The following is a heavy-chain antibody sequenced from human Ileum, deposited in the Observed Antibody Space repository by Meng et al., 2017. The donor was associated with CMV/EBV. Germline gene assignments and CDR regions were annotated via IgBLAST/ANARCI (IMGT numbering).Heavy chain of an antibody. J-gene: IGHJ4*02. CDR1: GFTVSSNY. Sequence: GERVGSGGGLVQPGGSLRLSCAASGFTVSSNYMSWVRQAPGKGLDWVSVIYSAGTTYYADSVKGRFIISRDNSENTLYLQMNSLRAEDTAVYYCVGDWVRGGHWGQGTLVTVSS. CDR2: IYSAGTT. CDR3: VGDWVRGGH. V-gene: IGHV3-66*01. D-gene: IGHD2-21*01.